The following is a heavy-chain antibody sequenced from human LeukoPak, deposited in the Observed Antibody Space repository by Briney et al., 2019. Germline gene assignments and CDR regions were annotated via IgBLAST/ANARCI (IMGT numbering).Heavy chain of an antibody. CDR2: ISGSGNYA. V-gene: IGHV3-23*01. J-gene: IGHJ6*03. Sequence: GGSLRLSCAASGFTFSSSGMSWVRQAPGKGLGWVSVISGSGNYAYYADSVKGRFTISRDNSKNTLYLQMNSLRAEDTAVYYCAKYYDFWSGYSQHYYYMDVWGKGTTVTVSS. CDR3: AKYYDFWSGYSQHYYYMDV. D-gene: IGHD3-3*01. CDR1: GFTFSSSG.